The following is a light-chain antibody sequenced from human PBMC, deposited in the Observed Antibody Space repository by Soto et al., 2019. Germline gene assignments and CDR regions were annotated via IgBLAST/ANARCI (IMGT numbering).Light chain of an antibody. J-gene: IGKJ1*01. Sequence: EMVMTQSPATLSVSPGERATLSCRASQSVSSNLAWYQQKPGQAPRLLIYGASTRATGIPARFSGSGSGTEFTLTISSLQSEDFAVYYCQQYNNWHQTFGQGTKVEIK. CDR2: GAS. V-gene: IGKV3-15*01. CDR1: QSVSSN. CDR3: QQYNNWHQT.